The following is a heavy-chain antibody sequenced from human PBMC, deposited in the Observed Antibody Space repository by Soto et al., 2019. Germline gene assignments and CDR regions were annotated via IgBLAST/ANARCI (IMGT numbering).Heavy chain of an antibody. Sequence: SGTLAITCSVSGGSVSSGVYYWSWLRPPPGKGLEWIVVIYPSGSTNYNPSLKSRVTISVDTSKDQFSLKLSSVTAADTAVYYCARGRGRYYDSSGYYVYDYWGQGTLVTVS. D-gene: IGHD3-22*01. J-gene: IGHJ4*02. CDR3: ARGRGRYYDSSGYYVYDY. CDR1: GGSVSSGVYY. CDR2: IYPSGST. V-gene: IGHV4-61*08.